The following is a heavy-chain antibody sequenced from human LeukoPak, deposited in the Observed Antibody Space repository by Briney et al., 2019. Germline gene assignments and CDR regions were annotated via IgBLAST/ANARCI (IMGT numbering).Heavy chain of an antibody. J-gene: IGHJ6*02. V-gene: IGHV1-69*13. CDR2: IIPIFGTA. Sequence: SVKVSCKASGGTFSSYAISWVRQAPGQGLEWMGGIIPIFGTANYAQKFQGGVTITADESTSTAYMELSSLRSEDTAVYYCARVTTRAIRITMVRGVDYGMDVWGQGTTVTVSS. D-gene: IGHD3-10*01. CDR1: GGTFSSYA. CDR3: ARVTTRAIRITMVRGVDYGMDV.